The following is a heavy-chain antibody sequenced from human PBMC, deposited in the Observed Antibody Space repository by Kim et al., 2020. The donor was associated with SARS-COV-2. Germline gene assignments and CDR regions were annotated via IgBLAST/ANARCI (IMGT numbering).Heavy chain of an antibody. V-gene: IGHV3-11*06. Sequence: KGRFTISRDNAKNSLYLQMDSLRAEDTAVYYCACELKASYYYYGMDVWGQGTTVTVSS. J-gene: IGHJ6*02. CDR3: ACELKASYYYYGMDV.